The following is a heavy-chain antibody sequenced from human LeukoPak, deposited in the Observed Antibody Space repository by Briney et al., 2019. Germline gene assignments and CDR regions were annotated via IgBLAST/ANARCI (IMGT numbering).Heavy chain of an antibody. J-gene: IGHJ6*02. CDR1: GYTFTIYG. Sequence: GASVNVSCKASGYTFTIYGINWVRRAPGQGLEWMGWISAYNGNTNYAQKLQGRVTVTTDTSTTTAYMELRSLRSDDTGVYYCARDTNKGVGATKWDYSHYGMDVWGQGTTVTVSS. CDR3: ARDTNKGVGATKWDYSHYGMDV. CDR2: ISAYNGNT. V-gene: IGHV1-18*01. D-gene: IGHD1-26*01.